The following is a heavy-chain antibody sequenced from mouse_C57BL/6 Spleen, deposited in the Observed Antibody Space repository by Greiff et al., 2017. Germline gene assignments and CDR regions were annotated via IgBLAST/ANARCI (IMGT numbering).Heavy chain of an antibody. V-gene: IGHV1-80*01. CDR2: IYPGDGDT. D-gene: IGHD2-4*01. CDR1: GYAFRSYW. Sequence: QVQLQQSGAELVKPGASVKISCKASGYAFRSYWMNWVKQRPGKGLEWIGQIYPGDGDTNYTGKFKGKATLTADKSSSTAYMQLSSLTSEDSAVYFCARRSDYDGYFDVWGTGTTVTVSS. CDR3: ARRSDYDGYFDV. J-gene: IGHJ1*03.